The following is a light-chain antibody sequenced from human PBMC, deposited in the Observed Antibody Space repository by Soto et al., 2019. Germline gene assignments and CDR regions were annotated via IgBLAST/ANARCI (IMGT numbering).Light chain of an antibody. J-gene: IGKJ5*01. V-gene: IGKV1-39*01. CDR2: AAS. CDR3: QQSYGTPIT. CDR1: QSIDNY. Sequence: IPMAQFPSSPSASVGARITIPCRASQSIDNYLNWYQEKPGKAPKVLIYAASSLQSGVPSRFSGSGSGTDFTLTISRLQPEDLATYYCQQSYGTPITFGQGTRLEIK.